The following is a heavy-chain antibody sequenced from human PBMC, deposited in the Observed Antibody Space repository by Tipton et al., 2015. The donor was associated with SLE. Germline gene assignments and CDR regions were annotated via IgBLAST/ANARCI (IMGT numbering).Heavy chain of an antibody. CDR3: ARGGGSYYDY. J-gene: IGHJ4*02. Sequence: TLSLTCTVSGGSFSSHYWSWIRQPAGKGLEWIGRVYSSGSTIYNPSIKSRITLSLDTSKNQFSLRVNSVTAADTAVYYCARGGGSYYDYWGQGTLVTVSS. V-gene: IGHV4-4*07. CDR2: VYSSGST. CDR1: GGSFSSHY. D-gene: IGHD1-26*01.